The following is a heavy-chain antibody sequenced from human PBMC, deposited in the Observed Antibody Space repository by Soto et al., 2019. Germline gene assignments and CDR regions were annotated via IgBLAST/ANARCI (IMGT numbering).Heavy chain of an antibody. J-gene: IGHJ6*02. V-gene: IGHV5-10-1*01. CDR3: ARLHRGSSWYYYYYGMDV. CDR1: GYSFTSYW. Sequence: PGESLKISCKGSGYSFTSYWISWVRQMPGKGLEWMGRIDPSDSYTNYSPSFQGHVTISADKSISTAYLQWSSLKASDTAMYYCARLHRGSSWYYYYYGMDVWGQGTTVTVSS. D-gene: IGHD6-13*01. CDR2: IDPSDSYT.